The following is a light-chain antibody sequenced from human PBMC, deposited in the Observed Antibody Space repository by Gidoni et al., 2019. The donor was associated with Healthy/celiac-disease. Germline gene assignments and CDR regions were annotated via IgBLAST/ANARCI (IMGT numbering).Light chain of an antibody. V-gene: IGKV3-20*01. CDR1: QSVSSSY. CDR3: QQYGSSPQVT. Sequence: SLSPGERATLSCRASQSVSSSYLAWYQQKPGQAPRLLIYGASSRATGIPDRFSGSGSGTDFTLTISRLEPEDFAVYYCQQYGSSPQVTFGPGTKVDIK. CDR2: GAS. J-gene: IGKJ3*01.